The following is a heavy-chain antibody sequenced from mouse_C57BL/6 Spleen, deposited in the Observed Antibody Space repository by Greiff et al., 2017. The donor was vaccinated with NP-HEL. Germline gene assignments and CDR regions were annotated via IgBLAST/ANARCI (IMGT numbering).Heavy chain of an antibody. CDR3: ARGYSEGFAY. CDR1: GYTFTSYW. J-gene: IGHJ3*01. Sequence: VQLQQPGAELVKPGASVKLSCKASGYTFTSYWMQWVKQRPGQGLEWIGEIDPSDSYTNYNQKFKGKATLTVDTSSSTAYMQLSSLTSEDSAVYYCARGYSEGFAYWGQGTLVTVSA. D-gene: IGHD2-14*01. V-gene: IGHV1-50*01. CDR2: IDPSDSYT.